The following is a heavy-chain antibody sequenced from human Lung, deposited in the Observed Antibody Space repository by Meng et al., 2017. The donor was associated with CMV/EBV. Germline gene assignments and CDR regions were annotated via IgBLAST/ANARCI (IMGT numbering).Heavy chain of an antibody. Sequence: QLQLQESGPGLVKPSETLSLTCTVCGRSISSSSYYWGWIRQPPGKGLEWIGSIYYSGSTYYNPSLKSRVTISVDTSKNQFSLKLSSVTAADTAVYYCAREQIVATIIPVDWFDPWGQGTLVTVSS. CDR2: IYYSGST. CDR1: GRSISSSSYY. J-gene: IGHJ5*02. D-gene: IGHD5-12*01. V-gene: IGHV4-39*07. CDR3: AREQIVATIIPVDWFDP.